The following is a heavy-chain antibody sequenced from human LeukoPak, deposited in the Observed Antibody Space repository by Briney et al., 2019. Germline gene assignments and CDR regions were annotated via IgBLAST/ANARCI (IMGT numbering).Heavy chain of an antibody. V-gene: IGHV3-11*04. Sequence: GGSLRLSCAASGFTFSDYYMSWIRQAPGKGLEWVSYISSSGSTIYYADSVKGRFTISRDNAKNSLYLQMNSLRAEDTAVYYCARDPHYDILTGYPGPPLWGQGTLVTVSS. CDR3: ARDPHYDILTGYPGPPL. CDR2: ISSSGSTI. J-gene: IGHJ4*02. D-gene: IGHD3-9*01. CDR1: GFTFSDYY.